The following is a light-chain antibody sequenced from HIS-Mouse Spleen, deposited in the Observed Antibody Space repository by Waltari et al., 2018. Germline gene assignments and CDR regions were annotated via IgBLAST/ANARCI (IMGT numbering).Light chain of an antibody. CDR3: QSYDSSLSGLRV. CDR1: RSNIGACPD. V-gene: IGLV1-40*01. J-gene: IGLJ2*01. Sequence: QSVLTQPPSASGAHGPRVAISSTGNRSNIGACPDVYLFPQLPGTSPKLLIYGTSNRPSGVPDRLSGSKSGTSASLAITGLQAEDEADYYCQSYDSSLSGLRVFGGGTKLTVL. CDR2: GTS.